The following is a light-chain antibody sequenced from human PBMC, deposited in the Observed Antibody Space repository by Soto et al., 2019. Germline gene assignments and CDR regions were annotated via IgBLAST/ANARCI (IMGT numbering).Light chain of an antibody. CDR1: SSKIGAGYD. CDR2: GNS. CDR3: QSYDSSLSGSV. Sequence: QSVLTQPPSVSGAPGQRVTISCTGSSSKIGAGYDVPWYQQLPGTAPKLLIYGNSNRPSGVPDRFSGSKSGTSASLAITGLQAEDEADYYCQSYDSSLSGSVFGGGTKLTVL. J-gene: IGLJ2*01. V-gene: IGLV1-40*01.